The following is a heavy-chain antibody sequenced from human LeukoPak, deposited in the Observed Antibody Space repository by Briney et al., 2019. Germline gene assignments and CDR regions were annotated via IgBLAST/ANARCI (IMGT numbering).Heavy chain of an antibody. CDR2: ISSSSSYI. D-gene: IGHD3-10*01. V-gene: IGHV3-21*04. CDR1: GFTFSSYS. CDR3: AKGLYFGELLGPCDF. Sequence: PGGSLRLSCAASGFTFSSYSMNWVRQAPGKGLEWVSSISSSSSYIYYADSVKGRFTISRDNAKNSLYLQMNSLRAEDTAVYYCAKGLYFGELLGPCDFWGQGTLVTVSS. J-gene: IGHJ4*02.